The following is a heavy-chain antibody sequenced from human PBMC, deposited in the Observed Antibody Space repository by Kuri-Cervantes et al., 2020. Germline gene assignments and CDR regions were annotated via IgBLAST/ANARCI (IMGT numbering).Heavy chain of an antibody. CDR1: GFTFSSYW. V-gene: IGHV3-43*01. CDR3: ANLYYGSGSPDDAFDI. D-gene: IGHD3-10*01. J-gene: IGHJ3*02. CDR2: ISWDGGST. Sequence: GGSLRLSCAASGFTFSSYWMHWVRQAPGKGLEWVSLISWDGGSTYYADSVKGRFTISRDNSKNSLYLQMNSLRTEDTALYYCANLYYGSGSPDDAFDIWGQGTMVTVSS.